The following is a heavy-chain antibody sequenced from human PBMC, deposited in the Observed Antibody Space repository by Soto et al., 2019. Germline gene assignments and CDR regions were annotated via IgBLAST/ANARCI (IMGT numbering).Heavy chain of an antibody. CDR1: GYTFTSYH. CDR2: ISAYNTNT. V-gene: IGHV1-18*01. CDR3: ARDTPPTDY. J-gene: IGHJ4*02. Sequence: QVQLVQSGAEVKKPGASVTVSCKTSGYTFTSYHISWVRQSPGQGPEWMGWISAYNTNTNYAQKFQGRVTMTTDTLTSTAYMELRSLRSDDTAVYYCARDTPPTDYWGQGTLVTVSS.